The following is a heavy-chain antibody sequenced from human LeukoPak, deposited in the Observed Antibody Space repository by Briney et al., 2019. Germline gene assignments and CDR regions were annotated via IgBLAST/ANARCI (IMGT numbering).Heavy chain of an antibody. CDR3: ARDRGWQTFDY. V-gene: IGHV3-7*01. CDR1: GVTFSAYW. J-gene: IGHJ4*02. D-gene: IGHD3-10*01. CDR2: IKDDGSET. Sequence: GGSLRLSCVDSGVTFSAYWMSWVRQAPGKGLERVANIKDDGSETYYMYSVGGRFTISRDNAKNSLYLQLNSLRAEDTAVYYCARDRGWQTFDYWGQGTLVTVSS.